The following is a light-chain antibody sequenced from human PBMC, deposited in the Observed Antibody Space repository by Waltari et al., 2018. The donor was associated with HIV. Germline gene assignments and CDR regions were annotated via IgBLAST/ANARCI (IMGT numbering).Light chain of an antibody. CDR3: QQYIGSPRT. CDR2: GAS. V-gene: IGKV3-20*01. Sequence: EIALTQSPGTLSLSPGERATLSCRASQTISSTYLAWYQQKPGQAPRLLIYGASNRATGIPDRFSGSGSGTDFTLTISSLEPEDCAEYYCQQYIGSPRTFGQGTKVEMK. CDR1: QTISSTY. J-gene: IGKJ1*01.